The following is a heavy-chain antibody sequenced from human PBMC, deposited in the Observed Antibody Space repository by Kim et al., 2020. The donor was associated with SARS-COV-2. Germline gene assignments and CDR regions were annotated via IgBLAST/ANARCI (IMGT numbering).Heavy chain of an antibody. V-gene: IGHV1-18*04. CDR1: GYTFTSYG. Sequence: ASVKVSCKASGYTFTSYGISWVRQAPGQGLEWMGWISAYNGNTNYAQKLQGRVTMTTDTSTSTAYMELRSLRSDDTAVYYCAREPSSSWYFRYYYYGMDVWGQGTTVTVSS. CDR2: ISAYNGNT. D-gene: IGHD6-13*01. CDR3: AREPSSSWYFRYYYYGMDV. J-gene: IGHJ6*02.